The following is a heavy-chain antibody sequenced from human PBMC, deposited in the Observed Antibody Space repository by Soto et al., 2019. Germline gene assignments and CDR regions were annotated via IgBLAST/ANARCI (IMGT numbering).Heavy chain of an antibody. V-gene: IGHV3-23*01. D-gene: IGHD3-22*01. CDR3: AKTLYYYDTSGYQ. Sequence: GGSLILSCAASGFTFRSYSMSRVRQAPGKGLEWVSAISAGGGSTYYADSVKGRFTISRDNSKNTLYLQMNSLRAEDTAVYYCAKTLYYYDTSGYQWGQGTLVTVSS. CDR1: GFTFRSYS. J-gene: IGHJ4*02. CDR2: ISAGGGST.